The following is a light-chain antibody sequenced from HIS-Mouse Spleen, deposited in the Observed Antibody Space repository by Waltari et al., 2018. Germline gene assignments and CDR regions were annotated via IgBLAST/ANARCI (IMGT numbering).Light chain of an antibody. CDR2: YAS. CDR3: QQRSNWPIT. J-gene: IGKJ5*01. CDR1: QSVSSY. V-gene: IGKV3-11*01. Sequence: EIVLTQSPATLSLSPGERATLSCKARQSVSSYLAWYQQKPGQAPRLLIYYASNRATGIPARFSGSRSATDFTLTISSLEPEDFAVYYCQQRSNWPITFGQGTRLEIK.